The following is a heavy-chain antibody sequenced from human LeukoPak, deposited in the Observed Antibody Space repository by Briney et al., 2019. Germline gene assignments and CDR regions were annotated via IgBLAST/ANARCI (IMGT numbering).Heavy chain of an antibody. J-gene: IGHJ5*02. CDR3: ARGDLLPGGFDP. Sequence: GGSLRLSCAASGFTFSSYGMSWVRQAPGKGLEWVSAISGSGGSTYYADSVKGRFTISRDNSKNTLYLQMNSLRAEDTAVYYCARGDLLPGGFDPWGQGTLVTVSS. CDR2: ISGSGGST. D-gene: IGHD1-26*01. V-gene: IGHV3-23*01. CDR1: GFTFSSYG.